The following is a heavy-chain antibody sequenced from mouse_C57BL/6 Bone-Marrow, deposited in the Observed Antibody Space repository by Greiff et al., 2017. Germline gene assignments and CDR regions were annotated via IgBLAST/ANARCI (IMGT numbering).Heavy chain of an antibody. J-gene: IGHJ2*01. Sequence: VQLQQPGAELVKPGASVKMSCKASGYTFTSYWITWVKQRPGQGLEWIGDIYPGSGSTNYNEKFKSKATLTVDTSSSTAYMQLSSLTSEDSAVYYCARVEVLRLYFDYWGQGTTLTVSS. D-gene: IGHD1-2*01. V-gene: IGHV1-55*01. CDR3: ARVEVLRLYFDY. CDR2: IYPGSGST. CDR1: GYTFTSYW.